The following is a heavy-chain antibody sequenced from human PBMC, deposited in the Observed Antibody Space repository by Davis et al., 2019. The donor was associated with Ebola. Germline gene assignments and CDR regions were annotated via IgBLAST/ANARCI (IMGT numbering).Heavy chain of an antibody. V-gene: IGHV3-15*07. CDR1: GFTFSNAW. CDR2: IKSKTDGGTT. D-gene: IGHD2-2*01. J-gene: IGHJ4*02. Sequence: PGGSLRLSCAASGFTFSNAWMNWVRQAPGKGLEWVGRIKSKTDGGTTDYAAPVKGRFTISRDDSKNTLYLQMNSLKTEDTAVYYCTTGSYCSSTSCQMYYFDYWGQGTLVTVSS. CDR3: TTGSYCSSTSCQMYYFDY.